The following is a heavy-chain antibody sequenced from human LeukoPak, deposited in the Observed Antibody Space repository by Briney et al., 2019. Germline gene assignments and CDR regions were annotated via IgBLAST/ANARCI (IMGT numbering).Heavy chain of an antibody. J-gene: IGHJ5*02. CDR3: ARDPYSGSYWFDP. CDR1: GGSFSGYY. CDR2: INHSGST. D-gene: IGHD1-26*01. V-gene: IGHV4-34*01. Sequence: PSETLSLTCAVYGGSFSGYYWSWIRQPPGKGLEWIGEINHSGSTNYNPSLKSRVTMSVDTSKNQFSLKLSSVTAADTAVYYCARDPYSGSYWFDPWGQGTLVTVSS.